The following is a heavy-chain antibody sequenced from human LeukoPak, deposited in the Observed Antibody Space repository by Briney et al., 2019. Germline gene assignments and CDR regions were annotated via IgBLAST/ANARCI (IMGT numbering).Heavy chain of an antibody. CDR1: GFTFSNFG. V-gene: IGHV3-30*18. J-gene: IGHJ4*02. CDR3: AKERDYRVSTSCDY. CDR2: ISYDGKVT. Sequence: GEPLRLSCAASGFTFSNFGMHWVRQAPGKGLEWMAVISYDGKVTYYADSVKGRFAISRDNSKNTLYLQMTSLRGEDTALYYCAKERDYRVSTSCDYWGQGTQVTVSS. D-gene: IGHD3-10*01.